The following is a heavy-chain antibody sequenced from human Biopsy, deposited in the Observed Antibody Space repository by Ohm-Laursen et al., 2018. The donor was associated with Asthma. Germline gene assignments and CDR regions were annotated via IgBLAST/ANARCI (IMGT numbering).Heavy chain of an antibody. Sequence: SLRLSCAASGFMFRSFGTHWVRQAPGKGLEWVAVISYDGNHKFYEDSVKGRFTISRDNSKNTLYLQMNSLRTEDTAVYYRAKRRGYSGHDNDYWGQGTLVIVSS. V-gene: IGHV3-30*18. CDR2: ISYDGNHK. CDR1: GFMFRSFG. CDR3: AKRRGYSGHDNDY. D-gene: IGHD5-12*01. J-gene: IGHJ4*02.